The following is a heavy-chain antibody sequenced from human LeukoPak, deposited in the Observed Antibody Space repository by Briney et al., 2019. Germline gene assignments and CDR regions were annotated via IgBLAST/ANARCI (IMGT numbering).Heavy chain of an antibody. Sequence: GGSLRLSCAASGITFSSYSMSWVRQAPGKGLEGVSAISGSGGSTYYADSVKGRFTISRDNSRSTVDLQMNSLRVEDTGIYYCARDEIPSGTWGQGTMVIVSS. J-gene: IGHJ3*01. V-gene: IGHV3-23*01. D-gene: IGHD6-25*01. CDR3: ARDEIPSGT. CDR1: GITFSSYS. CDR2: ISGSGGST.